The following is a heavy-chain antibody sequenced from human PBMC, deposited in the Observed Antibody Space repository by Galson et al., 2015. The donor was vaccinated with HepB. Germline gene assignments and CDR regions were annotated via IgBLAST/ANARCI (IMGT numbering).Heavy chain of an antibody. D-gene: IGHD2-2*01. Sequence: SLRLSCAASGFSFSNYGMHWVRQAPGKGLEWVSYISSSSSTIYYADAVKGRFTISRDNAKNSLYLQMNSLRDEDTAVYYCARDLRCSSTSCDPYYFDYWGQGTLVTVSS. V-gene: IGHV3-48*02. J-gene: IGHJ4*02. CDR3: ARDLRCSSTSCDPYYFDY. CDR1: GFSFSNYG. CDR2: ISSSSSTI.